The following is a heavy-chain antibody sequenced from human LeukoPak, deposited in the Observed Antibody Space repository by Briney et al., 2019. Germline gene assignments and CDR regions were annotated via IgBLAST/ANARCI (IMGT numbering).Heavy chain of an antibody. D-gene: IGHD3-22*01. CDR2: INPNSGGT. CDR1: GYTFTGYY. Sequence: GASVKVSCKASGYTFTGYYMHWVRQAPGQGLERMGWINPNSGGTNYAQKFQGRVTMTRDTSISTAYMELSRLRSDDTAVYYCAKGGYYDSSGECDYWGQGTLVTVSS. J-gene: IGHJ4*02. CDR3: AKGGYYDSSGECDY. V-gene: IGHV1-2*02.